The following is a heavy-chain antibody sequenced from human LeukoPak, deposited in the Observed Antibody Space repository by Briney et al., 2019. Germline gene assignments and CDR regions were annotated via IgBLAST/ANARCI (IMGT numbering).Heavy chain of an antibody. J-gene: IGHJ4*02. D-gene: IGHD2-15*01. Sequence: ASVKVSCKASGHSFTGYFILWMRQAPGQGLEWLGWINPHSGSTNYAPKFQGRVTSTRDTSINTVYLEVTSLRPDDTAIYYCARRGLAASSDSWGQGTLVTVSS. CDR1: GHSFTGYF. CDR3: ARRGLAASSDS. CDR2: INPHSGST. V-gene: IGHV1-2*02.